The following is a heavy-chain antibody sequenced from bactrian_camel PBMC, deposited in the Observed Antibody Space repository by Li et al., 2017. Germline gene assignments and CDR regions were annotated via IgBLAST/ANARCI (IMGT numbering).Heavy chain of an antibody. V-gene: IGHV3S54*01. CDR1: GSTISLNT. CDR3: AAALRENPGSSAWGSPANY. D-gene: IGHD1*01. CDR2: IYTKDSRP. J-gene: IGHJ4*01. Sequence: QVQLVESGGGSVQSGGSLRLSCVASGSTISLNTIGWFRQAPGKEREWVASIYTKDSRPLYPNFVQGRFTISRDNAKNTMYLIMNSLKPEDTAMYYCAAALRENPGSSAWGSPANYYGQGTQVTVS.